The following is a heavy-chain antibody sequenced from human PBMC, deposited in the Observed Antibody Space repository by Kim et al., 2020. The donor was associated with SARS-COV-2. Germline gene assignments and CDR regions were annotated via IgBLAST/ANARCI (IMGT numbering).Heavy chain of an antibody. J-gene: IGHJ6*02. Sequence: ASVKVSCKASGYTFTTYGFIWVRQAPGQGLEWIGWISSYNGNTEFAQKFQGRATLTTDSSTNTAYLELRSLRSDDTAVYYCARVYGIVVVSYGVDVWGQGTTVTVSS. V-gene: IGHV1-18*01. CDR3: ARVYGIVVVSYGVDV. D-gene: IGHD2-2*01. CDR1: GYTFTTYG. CDR2: ISSYNGNT.